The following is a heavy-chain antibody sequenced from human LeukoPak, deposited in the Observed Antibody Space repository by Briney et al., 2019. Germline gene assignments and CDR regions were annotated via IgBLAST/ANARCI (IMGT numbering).Heavy chain of an antibody. CDR1: GYTFTGYY. CDR2: INPNNGAT. V-gene: IGHV1-2*06. J-gene: IGHJ4*02. D-gene: IGHD1-26*01. Sequence: ASVRVSCKASGYTFTGYYMHWVRQAPGQGLECMGRINPNNGATNYAQKLQGRVTITGDTSISTAYMELSSLRSDDTAVYYCTRETGSYHGNDYWGQGTLATVSS. CDR3: TRETGSYHGNDY.